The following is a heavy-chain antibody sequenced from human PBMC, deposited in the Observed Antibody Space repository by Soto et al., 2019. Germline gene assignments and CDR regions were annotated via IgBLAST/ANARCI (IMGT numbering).Heavy chain of an antibody. CDR2: IIHIFGTA. V-gene: IGHV1-69*01. Sequence: QVQLVQSGAEVKKPGSSVKVSCKASGGTFSSYAISWVRQAPGQGLEWMGGIIHIFGTANYQRKCQGRVTITADEPTSTAYMELSSLRSEDTAGYYCARAHYYGSGPIDYWGQGTLVTVSS. D-gene: IGHD3-10*01. CDR1: GGTFSSYA. CDR3: ARAHYYGSGPIDY. J-gene: IGHJ4*02.